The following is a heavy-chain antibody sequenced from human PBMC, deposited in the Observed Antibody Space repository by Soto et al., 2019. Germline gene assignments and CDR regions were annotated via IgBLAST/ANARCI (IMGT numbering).Heavy chain of an antibody. CDR1: GYSINSGYY. D-gene: IGHD3-22*01. J-gene: IGHJ5*02. CDR2: INHSGST. CDR3: ARVDGSGDYQRGFDP. Sequence: SETLSLTCAVSGYSINSGYYWGWIRQPPGKGLEWIGSINHSGSTYYNPSLKSRVTISVDTSKNQFSLKLSSVTAADTAVYYCARVDGSGDYQRGFDPWGQGTLVTVSA. V-gene: IGHV4-38-2*01.